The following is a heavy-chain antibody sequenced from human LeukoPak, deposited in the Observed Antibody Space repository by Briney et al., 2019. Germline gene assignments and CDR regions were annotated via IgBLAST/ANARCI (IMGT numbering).Heavy chain of an antibody. CDR3: AKDLKYGSGS. CDR1: GFTFSRYP. CDR2: IIASGGRT. D-gene: IGHD3-10*01. Sequence: GESRSLSCAASGFTFSRYPMSWVRQAPGKGMKWVSSIIASGGRTKYDGSGKGRCTIYRDNSKNTLHLQMNSLRGEDTAVYYCAKDLKYGSGSGGQGTLVTV. V-gene: IGHV3-23*01. J-gene: IGHJ4*02.